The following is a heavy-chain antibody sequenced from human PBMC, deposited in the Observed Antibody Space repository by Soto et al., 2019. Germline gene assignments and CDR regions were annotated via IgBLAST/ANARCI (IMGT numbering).Heavy chain of an antibody. J-gene: IGHJ4*02. CDR1: GESISSGGYY. D-gene: IGHD6-6*01. CDR3: ARASSSSSAADY. CDR2: IYDSESA. Sequence: QVQLQESGPGLVKPSQTLSLTCNVSGESISSGGYYWSWIRHHPGKGLEWIGYIYDSESAYYNPSLKSRVTISMDTSKNHFAMRLSSVIGADTAVYYCARASSSSSAADYWGQGTLVTVSS. V-gene: IGHV4-31*03.